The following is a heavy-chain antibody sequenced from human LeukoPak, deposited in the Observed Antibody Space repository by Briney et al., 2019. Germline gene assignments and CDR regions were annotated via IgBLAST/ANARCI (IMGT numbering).Heavy chain of an antibody. J-gene: IGHJ5*02. CDR3: ARDYTDFWSGDYSGSWFDP. CDR1: GGTFSSYA. V-gene: IGHV1-69*06. D-gene: IGHD3-3*01. Sequence: ASVTVSCTASGGTFSSYAISWVRQAPGQGLEWMGGIIPIFGTANYAQKFLGRVTMTLDISTNTAYMELTSLRSEDTAVYFCARDYTDFWSGDYSGSWFDPWGQGTLVTVSS. CDR2: IIPIFGTA.